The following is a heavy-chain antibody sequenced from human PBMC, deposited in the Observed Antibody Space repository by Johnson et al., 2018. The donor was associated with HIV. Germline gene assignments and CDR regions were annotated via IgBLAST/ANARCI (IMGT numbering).Heavy chain of an antibody. D-gene: IGHD6-13*01. CDR1: EFILSDYY. CDR3: AREIGYSRSWYLGSGWYPDAFDI. J-gene: IGHJ3*02. Sequence: QVQLVESGGGLVQPWGSLRLSCGASEFILSDYYISWVRQAPEKGLEWISYISSSGGTIFYADSVKGRFTIYRDLATNTLYLPMNSLRAEDTAWYYWAREIGYSRSWYLGSGWYPDAFDIWGPATMVTVSS. CDR2: ISSSGGTI. V-gene: IGHV3-11*04.